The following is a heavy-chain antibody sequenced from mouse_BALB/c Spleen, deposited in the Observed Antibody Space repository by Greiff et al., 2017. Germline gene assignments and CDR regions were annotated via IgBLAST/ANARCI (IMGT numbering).Heavy chain of an antibody. V-gene: IGHV1-26*01. CDR2: INPYNGAT. Sequence: EVQLQQSGPELVKPGASVKISCKASGYSFTGYYMHWVKHSHVKSLEWIGRINPYNGATSYNQNFKDKASLTVDKSSSTAYMELHSLTSEDSAVYYCARDGDGYYDYIDVWGAGTTVTVSS. D-gene: IGHD2-3*01. CDR3: ARDGDGYYDYIDV. CDR1: GYSFTGYY. J-gene: IGHJ1*01.